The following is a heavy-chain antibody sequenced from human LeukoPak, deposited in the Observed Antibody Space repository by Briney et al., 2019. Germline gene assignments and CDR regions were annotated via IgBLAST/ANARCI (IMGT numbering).Heavy chain of an antibody. Sequence: GASVKVSCKASGYTFTSYGISWVRQAPGQGLEWMGWISAYNGNTNYAQKLQGRVTMTTDTSTSTAYMELRSLRSEDTAVYYCAGRYYDILTGYYRGDGWFDPWGQGTLVTVSS. D-gene: IGHD3-9*01. CDR3: AGRYYDILTGYYRGDGWFDP. V-gene: IGHV1-18*01. CDR2: ISAYNGNT. CDR1: GYTFTSYG. J-gene: IGHJ5*02.